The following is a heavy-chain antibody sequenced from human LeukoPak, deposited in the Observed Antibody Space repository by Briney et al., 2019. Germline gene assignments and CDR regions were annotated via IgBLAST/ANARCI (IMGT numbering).Heavy chain of an antibody. Sequence: SVKVSCKASGGTFSSYAISWVRQAPGQGLEWMGGIIPIFGTANYAQKFQGRVTITADESTSTAYMELSSLRSEDTAAYYCASGYSYGATFDYWGQGTLVTVSS. CDR2: IIPIFGTA. CDR3: ASGYSYGATFDY. V-gene: IGHV1-69*01. J-gene: IGHJ4*02. CDR1: GGTFSSYA. D-gene: IGHD5-18*01.